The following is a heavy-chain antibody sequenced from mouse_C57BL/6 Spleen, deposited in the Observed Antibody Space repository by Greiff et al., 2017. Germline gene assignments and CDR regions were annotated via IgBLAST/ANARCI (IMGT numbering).Heavy chain of an antibody. V-gene: IGHV1-19*01. CDR1: GYTFTDYY. Sequence: SGPVLVKPGASVKMSCKASGYTFTDYYMNWVKQSPGESLEWIGVINPYNGGTSYKQKFKGKATLTVDKSSSTAYMELNSLTSEDSAVYYCARWGDYDGDYAMDYRGQGASVTVAS. D-gene: IGHD2-4*01. J-gene: IGHJ4*01. CDR2: INPYNGGT. CDR3: ARWGDYDGDYAMDY.